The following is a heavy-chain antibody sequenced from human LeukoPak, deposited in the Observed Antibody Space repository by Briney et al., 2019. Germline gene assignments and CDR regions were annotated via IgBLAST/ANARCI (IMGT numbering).Heavy chain of an antibody. CDR1: GFTFDDYA. Sequence: GGSLRLTCAASGFTFDDYAMHWVRQAPGKGLEWVSGISGSGSSTYYADSVKGRFTLSRDYPKNTLYLQMNSLRAEDTAVYFCAKYSGSYYYPPNWDSWGQGTLVTVSS. CDR3: AKYSGSYYYPPNWDS. V-gene: IGHV3-23*01. D-gene: IGHD1-26*01. J-gene: IGHJ4*02. CDR2: ISGSGSST.